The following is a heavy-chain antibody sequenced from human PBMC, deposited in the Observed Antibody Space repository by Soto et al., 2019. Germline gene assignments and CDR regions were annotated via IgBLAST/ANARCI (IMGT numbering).Heavy chain of an antibody. Sequence: SETLSLTCTVSGGSISSYYWSWIRQPPGKGLEWIGYIYYSGSTNYNPSLKSRVTISVDTSKNQFSLKLSSVTAADTAVYYCARRPGYCSGGSCLPHYFDYWGQGTLVTVSS. J-gene: IGHJ4*02. CDR3: ARRPGYCSGGSCLPHYFDY. CDR2: IYYSGST. D-gene: IGHD2-15*01. V-gene: IGHV4-59*01. CDR1: GGSISSYY.